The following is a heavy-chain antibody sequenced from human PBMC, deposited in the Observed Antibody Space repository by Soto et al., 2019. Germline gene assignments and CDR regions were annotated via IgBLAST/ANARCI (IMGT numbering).Heavy chain of an antibody. D-gene: IGHD3-22*01. Sequence: HVQLVQSGAEVKKPGSSVKVSCKASGGTFSSYGVSWVRQAPGQGLEWMGRIIPVFGIEHYAQKSQGRVTVTADESTSTAYMELSGLPSEDTAVYYCARGLSYYDSSGYSDAVDIWGQGTLVTVSS. CDR2: IIPVFGIE. CDR3: ARGLSYYDSSGYSDAVDI. V-gene: IGHV1-69*01. CDR1: GGTFSSYG. J-gene: IGHJ3*02.